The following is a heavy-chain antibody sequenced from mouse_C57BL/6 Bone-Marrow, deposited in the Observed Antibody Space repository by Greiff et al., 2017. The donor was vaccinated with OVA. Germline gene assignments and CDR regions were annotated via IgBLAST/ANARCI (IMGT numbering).Heavy chain of an antibody. J-gene: IGHJ2*01. Sequence: VQVVESGPELVKPGASVKISCKASGYAFSSSWMNWVKQRPGKGLEWIGRIYPGDGDTNYNGKFKGKATLTADKSSSTAYMQLSSLTSEDSAVYFCARRGETGTIDYWGQGTTLTVSS. D-gene: IGHD4-1*01. CDR2: IYPGDGDT. CDR1: GYAFSSSW. CDR3: ARRGETGTIDY. V-gene: IGHV1-82*01.